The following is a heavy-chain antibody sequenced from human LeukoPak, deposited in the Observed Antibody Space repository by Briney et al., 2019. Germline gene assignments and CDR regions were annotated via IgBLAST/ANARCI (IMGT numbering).Heavy chain of an antibody. CDR2: FDPEDGET. CDR3: ATDSLPCTNGLCYVPFDY. J-gene: IGHJ4*02. D-gene: IGHD2-8*01. V-gene: IGHV1-24*01. Sequence: ASVKVSCKVSGYTLSELCIHWVRQAPGKGLEWLGGFDPEDGETIYAQKFQGRVTMTEDTSTDTAYMELSSLRSEDTAIYYCATDSLPCTNGLCYVPFDYWGQGTLVTVSS. CDR1: GYTLSELC.